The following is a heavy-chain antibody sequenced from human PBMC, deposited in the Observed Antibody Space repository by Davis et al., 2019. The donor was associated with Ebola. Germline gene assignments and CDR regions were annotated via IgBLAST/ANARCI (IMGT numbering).Heavy chain of an antibody. D-gene: IGHD3-10*01. V-gene: IGHV1-8*01. CDR1: GYTFLSYE. Sequence: ASVQVSCKASGYTFLSYEINCVRRPTGQGLEWMGSVNGNSGATWSAQKFPGRVTMTRDTSTNTAYMELSSLRSDDTAVYYCSRGRYYPDYWGQGTLVPVSS. CDR3: SRGRYYPDY. J-gene: IGHJ4*02. CDR2: VNGNSGAT.